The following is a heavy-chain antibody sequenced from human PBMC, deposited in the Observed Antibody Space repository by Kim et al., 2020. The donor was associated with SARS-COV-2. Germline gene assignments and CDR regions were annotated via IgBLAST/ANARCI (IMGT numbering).Heavy chain of an antibody. J-gene: IGHJ4*02. CDR1: GGSFSGYY. D-gene: IGHD2-8*02. V-gene: IGHV4-34*01. CDR2: INHSGST. Sequence: SETLSLTCAVYGGSFSGYYWSWIRQPPGKGLEWIGEINHSGSTNYNPSLKSRVTISVDTSKNQFSLKLSSVTAADTAVYYCARGQLQDLSGGAGGQIFDYWGQGTLVTVSS. CDR3: ARGQLQDLSGGAGGQIFDY.